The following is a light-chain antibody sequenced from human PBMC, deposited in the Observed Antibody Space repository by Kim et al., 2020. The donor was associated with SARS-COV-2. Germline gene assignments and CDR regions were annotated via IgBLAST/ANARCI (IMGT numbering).Light chain of an antibody. CDR3: TSYAGDNNYVL. Sequence: QSALTQPPSASGSPGQSVTISYTGTSSDVGGYNYVSWYQHHPGKAPKLMIYEVSKRPSGVPDRFSGSKSGNAASLTVSGLQAEDEADYYCTSYAGDNNYVLFGGGTQLTVL. V-gene: IGLV2-8*01. J-gene: IGLJ2*01. CDR2: EVS. CDR1: SSDVGGYNY.